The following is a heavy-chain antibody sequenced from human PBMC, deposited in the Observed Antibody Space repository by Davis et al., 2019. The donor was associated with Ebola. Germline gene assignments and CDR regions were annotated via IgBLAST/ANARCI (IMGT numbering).Heavy chain of an antibody. Sequence: GESLKISCGASGFTFDDYAMTWVRQVPGKGLEWVSGINWNGASSGYADSVKGRFTISRDNVKNSLYLRMNSLRVEDTALYHCARVNAVTGYSRFDSWGQGTLVTVSS. CDR2: INWNGASS. CDR3: ARVNAVTGYSRFDS. V-gene: IGHV3-20*01. D-gene: IGHD3-9*01. J-gene: IGHJ5*01. CDR1: GFTFDDYA.